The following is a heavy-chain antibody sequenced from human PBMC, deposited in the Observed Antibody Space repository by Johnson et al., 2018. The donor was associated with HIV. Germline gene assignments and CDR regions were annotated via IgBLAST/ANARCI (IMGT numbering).Heavy chain of an antibody. CDR3: ARDLSGSYRSDAFDI. Sequence: QVQLVESGGGLIQPGGSLRLSCAASGFTVSSNYMSWVRQAPGKGLEWVSYISSSGSTIYYADSVTGRFTISRDNAKNSLYLQMNSLRAEDTAVYYCARDLSGSYRSDAFDIWGQGTMVTVSS. CDR2: ISSSGSTI. CDR1: GFTVSSNY. V-gene: IGHV3-11*04. D-gene: IGHD1-26*01. J-gene: IGHJ3*02.